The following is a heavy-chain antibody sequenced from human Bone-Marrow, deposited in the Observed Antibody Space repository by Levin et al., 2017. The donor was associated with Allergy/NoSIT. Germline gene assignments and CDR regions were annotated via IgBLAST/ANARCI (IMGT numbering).Heavy chain of an antibody. CDR1: GFMFRAYG. CDR2: ISGSGTTT. Sequence: GGSLRLSCAASGFMFRAYGMTWVRQTPGKGLEWVSTISGSGTTTYYADSVRDRFTISRDNSKNTLYLQMNSLRADDTAIYYCTEKGNWGQGTLVTVSS. V-gene: IGHV3-23*01. CDR3: TEKGN. J-gene: IGHJ4*02.